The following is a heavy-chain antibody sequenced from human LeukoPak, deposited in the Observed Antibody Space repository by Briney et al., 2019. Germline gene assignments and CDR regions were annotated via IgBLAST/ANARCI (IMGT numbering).Heavy chain of an antibody. D-gene: IGHD2-2*01. CDR2: IYYSGST. V-gene: IGHV4-59*01. Sequence: PSETLSLTCTVSGGSISSYYWSWLRQPPGKGLEWIGYIYYSGSTNYNPSLKSRVTISVDTSKNQFSLKLSSVTAADTAVYYCARGGILGYCSSTSCYGNWFDPWGQGTLVTVSS. CDR1: GGSISSYY. J-gene: IGHJ5*02. CDR3: ARGGILGYCSSTSCYGNWFDP.